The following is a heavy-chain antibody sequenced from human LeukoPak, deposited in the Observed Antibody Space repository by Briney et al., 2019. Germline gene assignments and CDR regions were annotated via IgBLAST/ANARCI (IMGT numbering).Heavy chain of an antibody. V-gene: IGHV1-18*01. CDR2: ISADNANT. D-gene: IGHD3-10*01. J-gene: IGHJ4*02. CDR3: ARDRPLRGLDY. CDR1: GYTFTSYG. Sequence: ASEKVSCKASGYTFTSYGISWVRQAPGQGLEWMGWISADNANTNYAQKLQGRVTMTTDTSTSTAYMELRSLRSDDTAVYYCARDRPLRGLDYWGQGTLVTVSS.